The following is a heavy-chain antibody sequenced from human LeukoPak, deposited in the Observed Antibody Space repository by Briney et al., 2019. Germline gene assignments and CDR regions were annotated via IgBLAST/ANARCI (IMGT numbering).Heavy chain of an antibody. V-gene: IGHV4-4*02. CDR2: IYHSGNT. Sequence: SETLSLTCAVSGGSISSSNWWSWVRQPPGKGLEWIGEIYHSGNTKYNPSLKSRVTISVDKSKNQFSLKLTSVTAADTAVYYCARVDWYEGLDYWGQGTLVTVSS. J-gene: IGHJ4*02. D-gene: IGHD2-21*01. CDR3: ARVDWYEGLDY. CDR1: GGSISSSNW.